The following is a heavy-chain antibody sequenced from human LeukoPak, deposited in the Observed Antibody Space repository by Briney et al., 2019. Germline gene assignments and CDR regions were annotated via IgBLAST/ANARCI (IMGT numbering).Heavy chain of an antibody. D-gene: IGHD2/OR15-2a*01. V-gene: IGHV1-24*01. CDR1: GYTLTELS. Sequence: GASVTVSCTVSGYTLTELSMHWVRQAPGEGLEWMGGFDPEDGETIYAQKFQGRVTMTKDRSTDTAYMDLSSLRSEDTAVYYCATEGPSNAFDYRGQGTLVTVSS. J-gene: IGHJ4*02. CDR3: ATEGPSNAFDY. CDR2: FDPEDGET.